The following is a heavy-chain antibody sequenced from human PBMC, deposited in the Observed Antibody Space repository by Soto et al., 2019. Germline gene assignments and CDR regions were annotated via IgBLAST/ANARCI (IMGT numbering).Heavy chain of an antibody. CDR1: GGSFSGYY. D-gene: IGHD6-6*01. CDR2: INHSGST. V-gene: IGHV4-34*01. Sequence: KTSETLSLTCAVYGGSFSGYYWSWIRQPPGKGLEWIGEINHSGSTNYNPSLKSRVTISVDTSKNQFSLKLSSVTAADTAVYYCARGIYSSSSRGNDYWGQGTLVTVSS. J-gene: IGHJ4*02. CDR3: ARGIYSSSSRGNDY.